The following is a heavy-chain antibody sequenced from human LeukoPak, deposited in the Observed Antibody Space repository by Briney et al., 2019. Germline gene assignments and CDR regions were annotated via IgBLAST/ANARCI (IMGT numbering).Heavy chain of an antibody. CDR3: ARDRVGQQLVGRKNNYYYMDV. V-gene: IGHV4-39*07. CDR1: GGSISSSSYY. Sequence: SETLSLTCTVSGGSISSSSYYWGWIRQPPGKGLEWIGSIYYSGSTYYNPSLKSRVTISVDTSKNQFSLKLRSVAAADTAVYYCARDRVGQQLVGRKNNYYYMDVWGKGTTVTISS. J-gene: IGHJ6*03. D-gene: IGHD6-13*01. CDR2: IYYSGST.